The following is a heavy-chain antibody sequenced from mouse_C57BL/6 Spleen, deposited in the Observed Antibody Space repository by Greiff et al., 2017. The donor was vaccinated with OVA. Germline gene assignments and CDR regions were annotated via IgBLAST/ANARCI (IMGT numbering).Heavy chain of an antibody. J-gene: IGHJ1*03. V-gene: IGHV5-16*01. CDR3: ARDYDYGYFDV. D-gene: IGHD2-3*01. Sequence: DVMLVESEGGLVQPGSSMKLSCTASGFTFSDYYMAWVRQVPEKGLEWVANINYDGSSTYYLDSLKSRFIISRDNAKNILYLQMSSLKSEDTATYYCARDYDYGYFDVWGTGTTVTVSS. CDR1: GFTFSDYY. CDR2: INYDGSST.